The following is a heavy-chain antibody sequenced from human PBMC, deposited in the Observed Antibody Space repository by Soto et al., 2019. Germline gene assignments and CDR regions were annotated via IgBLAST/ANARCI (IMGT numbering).Heavy chain of an antibody. D-gene: IGHD6-25*01. Sequence: ASVKVSCKASGYTFTNSDINWVRQAPGQGLEWMGWMNPDSGHAAYAQKFQGRVTLTTSTSTSTVYMEMRSLGSEDTAVDYCARRPHCSGRICSYALDNWAQGTPVTFSS. CDR1: GYTFTNSD. J-gene: IGHJ4*02. CDR2: MNPDSGHA. V-gene: IGHV1-8*01. CDR3: ARRPHCSGRICSYALDN.